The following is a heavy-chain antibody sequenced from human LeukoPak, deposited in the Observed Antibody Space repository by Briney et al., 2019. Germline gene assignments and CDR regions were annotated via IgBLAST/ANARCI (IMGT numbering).Heavy chain of an antibody. CDR1: GGSFIGSH. D-gene: IGHD4-23*01. CDR2: INHSGNT. J-gene: IGHJ4*02. Sequence: SETLSLTCAVSGGSFIGSHWNWIRQPPGKGLEWIGEINHSGNTNYNPSLRSRVTISVDTSKNQFSLKLRSVTAADTAVYYCARDPTTVVTLPYYFDDWGQGTLVTVSS. V-gene: IGHV4-34*01. CDR3: ARDPTTVVTLPYYFDD.